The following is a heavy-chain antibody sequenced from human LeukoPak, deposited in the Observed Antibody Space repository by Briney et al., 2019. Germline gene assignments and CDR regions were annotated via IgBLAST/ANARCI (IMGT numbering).Heavy chain of an antibody. D-gene: IGHD2-2*01. CDR1: GYTFTSHD. V-gene: IGHV1-8*01. J-gene: IGHJ4*02. CDR3: ARKQGVVPAATRKYYFDY. CDR2: MSPNSGNT. Sequence: ASVKVSCKASGYTFTSHDINWVRQATGQGLEWMGWMSPNSGNTGYAQKFQGRVTMTRNTSISTAYMELSSLRSEDTAVYYCARKQGVVPAATRKYYFDYWGQGTLVTVSS.